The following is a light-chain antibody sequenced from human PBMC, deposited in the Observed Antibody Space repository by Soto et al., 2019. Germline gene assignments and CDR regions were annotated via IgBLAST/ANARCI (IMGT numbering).Light chain of an antibody. CDR3: QDSSNRPST. CDR2: DAS. J-gene: IGKJ4*01. CDR1: QSVSSY. V-gene: IGKV3-11*01. Sequence: EIVLTQSPATLSLSPGERATLSCRASQSVSSYLAWYQQKPGQAPRLLIYDASNRAPGIPARFSGSGSWTYFALTISSIVTEDFAVYYCQDSSNRPSTFGGGTKVEIK.